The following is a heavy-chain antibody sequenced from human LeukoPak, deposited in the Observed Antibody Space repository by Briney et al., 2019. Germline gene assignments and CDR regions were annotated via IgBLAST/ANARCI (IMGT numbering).Heavy chain of an antibody. D-gene: IGHD6-6*01. CDR2: IHHSGST. J-gene: IGHJ5*02. CDR1: GGSISSSNW. Sequence: SETLSLTCAVSGGSISSSNWWNWVRQPPGKGLEWIGEIHHSGSTHYNPSFKSRVTISVDKSKNQFSLKLSSVTAADTALYYCARLEAAPGHWFDPWGQGTLVTVSS. CDR3: ARLEAAPGHWFDP. V-gene: IGHV4-4*02.